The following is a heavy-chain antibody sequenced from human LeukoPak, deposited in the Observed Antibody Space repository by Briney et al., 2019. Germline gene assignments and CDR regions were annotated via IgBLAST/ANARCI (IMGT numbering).Heavy chain of an antibody. Sequence: GGSLRLSCAVSGSSVRGNYMSWVRQAPGKGLQWVSIIYSGESTHYADSVKGRFTISRDHSKNTLYLQMNRLRAEDTAVYYCAREGAYGSGSYEHWGQGTLATVAS. CDR1: GSSVRGNY. J-gene: IGHJ4*02. D-gene: IGHD3-10*01. V-gene: IGHV3-53*01. CDR3: AREGAYGSGSYEH. CDR2: IYSGEST.